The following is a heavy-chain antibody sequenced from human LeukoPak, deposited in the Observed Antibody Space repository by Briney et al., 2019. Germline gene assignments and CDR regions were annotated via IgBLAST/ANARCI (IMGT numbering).Heavy chain of an antibody. CDR3: ARVPVSGYSSSWYGFGFNWFDP. Sequence: ASXXVSCKASGYTFTSYGISWVRQAPGQGLEWMGWISAYNGNTNYAQKLQGRVTMTTDTSTSTAYMELRSLRSDDTAVYYCARVPVSGYSSSWYGFGFNWFDPWGQGTLVTVSS. D-gene: IGHD6-13*01. V-gene: IGHV1-18*01. J-gene: IGHJ5*02. CDR2: ISAYNGNT. CDR1: GYTFTSYG.